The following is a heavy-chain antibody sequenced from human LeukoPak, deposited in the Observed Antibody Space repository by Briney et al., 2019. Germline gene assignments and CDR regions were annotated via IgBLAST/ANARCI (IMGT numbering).Heavy chain of an antibody. J-gene: IGHJ4*02. CDR2: LYYTGSA. CDR3: ARLWSGYNFDY. CDR1: GYSTSSGFS. D-gene: IGHD5-24*01. V-gene: IGHV4-38-2*01. Sequence: PSETLSPTCGVSGYSTSSGFSWGWIRQPPGKGRQWIGSLYYTGSAEYNPSLKSRLTMSMDKSKNQFSLKLNSVTAADTAVYYCARLWSGYNFDYWGQGTLVTVSS.